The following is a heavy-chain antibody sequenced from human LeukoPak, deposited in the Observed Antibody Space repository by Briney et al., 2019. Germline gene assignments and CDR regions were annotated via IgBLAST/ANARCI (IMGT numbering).Heavy chain of an antibody. J-gene: IGHJ5*02. D-gene: IGHD3-22*01. CDR1: GFTFSSYV. CDR3: AKVQAPYYDSSGNNWFDP. V-gene: IGHV3-23*01. CDR2: IGGSGGST. Sequence: GGSLRLSCAASGFTFSSYVMSWVRQAPGKGLEWVSAIGGSGGSTYYADSVKGRFTISRDNSKNTLYLQMNSLRAEDTAVYYCAKVQAPYYDSSGNNWFDPWGQGTLVTVSS.